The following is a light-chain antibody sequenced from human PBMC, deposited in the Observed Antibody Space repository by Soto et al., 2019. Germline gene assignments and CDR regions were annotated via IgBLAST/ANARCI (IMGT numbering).Light chain of an antibody. CDR2: AAS. Sequence: DIQMTQSPSSLSASVGDRVTITCRASQSISNYLNWYQKKPERAPKLLIYAASTLQTGVPSRFSGGGSGTEFTLTSSGLQPEDVATYYCQQCYSTPIFTFGPGTKVD. J-gene: IGKJ3*01. CDR3: QQCYSTPIFT. CDR1: QSISNY. V-gene: IGKV1-39*01.